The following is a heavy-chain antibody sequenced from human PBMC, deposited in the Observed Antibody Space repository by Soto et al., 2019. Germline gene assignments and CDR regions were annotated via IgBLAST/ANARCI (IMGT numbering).Heavy chain of an antibody. V-gene: IGHV1-18*01. J-gene: IGHJ3*02. CDR3: ARDFRPSMITFGGVIAPPDAFDI. CDR1: GYTFTSYG. CDR2: ISAYNGNT. D-gene: IGHD3-16*02. Sequence: GASVKVSCKASGYTFTSYGISWVRQAPGQGLEWMGWISAYNGNTNYAQKLQGRVTMTTDTSTSTAYMELRSLRSDDTAVYYCARDFRPSMITFGGVIAPPDAFDIWGQGTMVTVSS.